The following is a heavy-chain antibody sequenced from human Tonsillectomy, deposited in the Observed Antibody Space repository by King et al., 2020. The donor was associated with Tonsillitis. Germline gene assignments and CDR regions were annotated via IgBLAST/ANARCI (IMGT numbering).Heavy chain of an antibody. D-gene: IGHD1-1*01. J-gene: IGHJ3*02. CDR1: GFTFSTYE. CDR3: ARDQSATWYKRHALDI. V-gene: IGHV3-48*03. Sequence: VQLVESGGGLVQPGGSLRLSCAASGFTFSTYEMNWVRQAPGKGLEWVSYISSGSTIYYADSVKGRFTISRDNAKNSLHLQMNSLRAEDTAVYYCARDQSATWYKRHALDIWGQGTIVTVSS. CDR2: ISSGSTI.